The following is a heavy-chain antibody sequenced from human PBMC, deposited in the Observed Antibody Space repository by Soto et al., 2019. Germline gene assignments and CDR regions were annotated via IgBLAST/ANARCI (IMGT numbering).Heavy chain of an antibody. CDR3: ASTCTAHDSHSYYGMDV. CDR1: GGTFSSYA. D-gene: IGHD3-22*01. J-gene: IGHJ6*01. CDR2: IIPIFGTA. V-gene: IGHV1-69*13. Sequence: SVKVSCKASGGTFSSYAISWVRHAPGQGLEWMGGIIPIFGTANYAQKFQGRFTITADECTSAAYMELSSLRSEDTAVYYCASTCTAHDSHSYYGMDVWGQGTTVTVYS.